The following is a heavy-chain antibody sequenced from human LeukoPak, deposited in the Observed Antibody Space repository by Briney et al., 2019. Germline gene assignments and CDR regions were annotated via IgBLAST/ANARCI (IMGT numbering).Heavy chain of an antibody. Sequence: TSETLSLTCAVSGGSISSSNWWSWVRQPPGKGLEWIGEIYHSGSTNYNPSLKSRVTISVDTSKNQFSLKLSSVTAADTAVYYCARDGRDGYNRFDYWGQGTLVTVSS. CDR2: IYHSGST. CDR1: GGSISSSNW. D-gene: IGHD5-24*01. J-gene: IGHJ4*02. V-gene: IGHV4-4*02. CDR3: ARDGRDGYNRFDY.